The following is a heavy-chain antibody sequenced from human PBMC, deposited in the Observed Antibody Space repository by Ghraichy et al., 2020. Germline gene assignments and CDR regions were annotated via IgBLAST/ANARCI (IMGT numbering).Heavy chain of an antibody. CDR1: GYTFTDYG. Sequence: ASVKVSCRTSGYTFTDYGLSWVRQAPGQGLEWMGWISAYNGNTNYAQNLQGRVTMTTETSTSTAYLELRSLRSDDTAVYYCTREIDGSGSYPSGYWGQGTLVTVSS. CDR3: TREIDGSGSYPSGY. J-gene: IGHJ4*02. V-gene: IGHV1-18*01. D-gene: IGHD3-10*01. CDR2: ISAYNGNT.